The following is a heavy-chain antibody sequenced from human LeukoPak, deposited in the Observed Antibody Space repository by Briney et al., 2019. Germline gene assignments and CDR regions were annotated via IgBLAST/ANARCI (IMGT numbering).Heavy chain of an antibody. CDR2: ISSSSSYI. D-gene: IGHD3-3*01. J-gene: IGHJ4*02. CDR1: GFTFSSYS. CDR3: ARGSFVLEWLFDY. V-gene: IGHV3-21*01. Sequence: GGSLRLSCAASGFTFSSYSMNWVRQAPGKGLEWVSSISSSSSYIYYADSVKGRFTISRDNAKNSLYLQMNSLRAEDTAVYYCARGSFVLEWLFDYWGREPWSPSPQ.